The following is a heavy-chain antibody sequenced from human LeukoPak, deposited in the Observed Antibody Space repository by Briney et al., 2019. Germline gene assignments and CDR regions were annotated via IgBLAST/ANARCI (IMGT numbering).Heavy chain of an antibody. CDR2: ITDTGSTT. V-gene: IGHV3-23*01. CDR3: ANVQSGGLDY. J-gene: IGHJ4*02. Sequence: PGGSLRLSCAASGFTFSIYAMIWVRQAPGKGLEWVSTITDTGSTTYYADSVKGRLTISRDNSENTLYLQMHSLRAEDTAIYYCANVQSGGLDYWGQGSLVTVSS. CDR1: GFTFSIYA. D-gene: IGHD3-16*01.